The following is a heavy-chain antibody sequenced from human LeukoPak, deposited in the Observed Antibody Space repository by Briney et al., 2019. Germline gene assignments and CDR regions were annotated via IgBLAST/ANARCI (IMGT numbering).Heavy chain of an antibody. CDR2: MNPNSGDT. V-gene: IGHV1-8*02. CDR3: ARTDSSGYYYYGMDV. CDR1: GYTFTSYD. Sequence: ASVKVSCKASGYTFTSYDINWVRQATGQGLEWMGWMNPNSGDTGYAQKFQGRVTMTRNTSINTAYMELSSLRSEDTALYYCARTDSSGYYYYGMDVWGQGTTVTVSS. D-gene: IGHD6-6*01. J-gene: IGHJ6*02.